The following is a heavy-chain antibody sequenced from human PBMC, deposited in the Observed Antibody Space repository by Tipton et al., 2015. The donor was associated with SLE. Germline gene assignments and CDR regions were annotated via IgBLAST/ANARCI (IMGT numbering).Heavy chain of an antibody. D-gene: IGHD5-18*01. J-gene: IGHJ3*01. V-gene: IGHV4-59*01. CDR3: ARGYTPDVFEL. Sequence: TLSLTCTVSGGSISTFYWTWIRQPPGKGLEWIGYIFYSDNTNYNPSLKSRVTISVDTSKNQFSLELNSVTAADTAVYYCARGYTPDVFELWGPGTMVTASS. CDR2: IFYSDNT. CDR1: GGSISTFY.